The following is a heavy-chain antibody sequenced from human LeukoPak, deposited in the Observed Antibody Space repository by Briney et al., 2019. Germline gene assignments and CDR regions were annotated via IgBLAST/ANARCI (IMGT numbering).Heavy chain of an antibody. J-gene: IGHJ5*02. CDR3: TKREGPMSGSYDYFDP. V-gene: IGHV4-4*09. CDR2: THSNGYT. D-gene: IGHD1-26*01. Sequence: SETLSLTCTVSGGSISGYYWSWIRQPPGQGLEWIAYTHSNGYTNYNPSLKSRVTISVDTSKNQFSLKATSVTAADTAMYYCTKREGPMSGSYDYFDPWGQGTLVTVS. CDR1: GGSISGYY.